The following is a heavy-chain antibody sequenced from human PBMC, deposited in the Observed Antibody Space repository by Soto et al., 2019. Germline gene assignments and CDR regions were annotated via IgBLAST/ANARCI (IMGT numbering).Heavy chain of an antibody. Sequence: GGSLRPSCAASGFNVNSDYMNWVRQTPGKGLEWVESIYSGETTYYADSVRGRFTISSDKSKNTLYFQLSSLRIEDTAVYYCTRDGRGLGRLSLFEYWGQGVLVTVSS. J-gene: IGHJ4*02. CDR3: TRDGRGLGRLSLFEY. CDR1: GFNVNSDY. D-gene: IGHD2-21*02. CDR2: IYSGETT. V-gene: IGHV3-53*01.